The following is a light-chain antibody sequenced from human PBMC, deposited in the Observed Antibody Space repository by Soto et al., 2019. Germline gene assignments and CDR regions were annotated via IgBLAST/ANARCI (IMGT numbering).Light chain of an antibody. CDR1: SRDVGGYNY. J-gene: IGLJ2*01. CDR2: EVS. CDR3: SSYAGSNNLV. Sequence: QSVLTQPPSASGSPGQSVTISCTGTSRDVGGYNYVSWYQQHPGKAPKLMIYEVSKRPSGVPDRFSGSKSANTASLTVSGLQAEDEADYYCSSYAGSNNLVFGGGTKLTVL. V-gene: IGLV2-8*01.